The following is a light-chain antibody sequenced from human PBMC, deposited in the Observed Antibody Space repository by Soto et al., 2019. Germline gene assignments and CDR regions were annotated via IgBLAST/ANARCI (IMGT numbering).Light chain of an antibody. CDR1: SSDVGGYNH. J-gene: IGLJ1*01. Sequence: QSALTQPASVSGSPGQSITISCTGTSSDVGGYNHVSWYQQHPGKAPKLMIYDVSSRPSGVSNRFSGSKSGNTASLPISGLQAEDGAVYYCNSFTAGVTYVFGAGTKLTVL. V-gene: IGLV2-14*01. CDR2: DVS. CDR3: NSFTAGVTYV.